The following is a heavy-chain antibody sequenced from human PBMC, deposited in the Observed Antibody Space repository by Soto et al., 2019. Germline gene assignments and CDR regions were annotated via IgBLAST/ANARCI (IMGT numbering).Heavy chain of an antibody. D-gene: IGHD3-9*01. CDR2: IWYDGSNK. V-gene: IGHV3-33*01. CDR3: ARDLSGLTPFDY. J-gene: IGHJ4*02. CDR1: GFTFSSYG. Sequence: GGSLRLSCAASGFTFSSYGMHWVRQAPGKGLEWVAVIWYDGSNKYYADSVKGRFTISRDNSKNTLYLQMNSLRAEDTAVYYCARDLSGLTPFDYWGQGTLVTVSS.